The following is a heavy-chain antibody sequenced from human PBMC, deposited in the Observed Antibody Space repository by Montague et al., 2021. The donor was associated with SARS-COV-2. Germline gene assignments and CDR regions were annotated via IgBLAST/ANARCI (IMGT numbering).Heavy chain of an antibody. CDR1: GDSVWSNTAA. V-gene: IGHV6-1*01. CDR2: TNYRSKWTS. Sequence: CAIFGDSVWSNTAAWNWIRQSPSGGLEWLGRTNYRSKWTSDYATSVEGRISIDPDTSKNQFFLHLRSVTPEDTGVYYCVRDTGSAQAGFDAWGQGTLVTVPS. D-gene: IGHD4-17*01. CDR3: VRDTGSAQAGFDA. J-gene: IGHJ4*02.